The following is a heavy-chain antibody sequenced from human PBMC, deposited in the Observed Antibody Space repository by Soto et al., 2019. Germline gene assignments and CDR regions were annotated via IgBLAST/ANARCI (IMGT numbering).Heavy chain of an antibody. J-gene: IGHJ5*02. V-gene: IGHV1-69*13. CDR2: IIPIFGTA. D-gene: IGHD2-8*01. CDR1: GGTFSSYA. Sequence: GASVKVSCKASGGTFSSYAISWVRQAPGQGLEWMGGIIPIFGTANYAQKFQGRVTITADESTSTAYMELSSLRSEDTAVYYCARSLARYCTNGVCPGAWFDPWGQGTLVTVSS. CDR3: ARSLARYCTNGVCPGAWFDP.